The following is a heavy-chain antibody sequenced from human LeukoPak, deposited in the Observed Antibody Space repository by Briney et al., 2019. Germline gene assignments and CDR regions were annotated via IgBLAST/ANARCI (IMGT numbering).Heavy chain of an antibody. V-gene: IGHV3-23*01. CDR3: AKVGSSSQASPLS. D-gene: IGHD6-13*01. Sequence: PSGGSLRLSCAACGFPLSSYSVNWVRHAPGEGLEGVSAISGSGGSKYYGDSVKARLTISRDNPKNTLYLQMNSLRAEDTAVYYCAKVGSSSQASPLSWGQGTLVTVSS. CDR2: ISGSGGSK. CDR1: GFPLSSYS. J-gene: IGHJ5*02.